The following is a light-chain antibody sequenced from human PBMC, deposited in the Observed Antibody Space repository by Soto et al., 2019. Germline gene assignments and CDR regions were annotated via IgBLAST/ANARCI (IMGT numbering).Light chain of an antibody. J-gene: IGKJ5*01. CDR2: DAS. CDR1: QSVSSC. V-gene: IGKV3-11*01. Sequence: IGLKQSLTTVSLSPGERATLFCRASQSVSSCLAWYQQKPGQAPKLLIYDASSRATGIPARFSGSGSGTDFPLTISTLEPEDFAVYYCQQRSIWPIPFGQVRLPEIK. CDR3: QQRSIWPIP.